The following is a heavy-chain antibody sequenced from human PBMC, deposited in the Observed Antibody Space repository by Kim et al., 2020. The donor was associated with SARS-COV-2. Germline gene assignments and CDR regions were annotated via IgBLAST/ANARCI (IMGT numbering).Heavy chain of an antibody. V-gene: IGHV1-24*01. D-gene: IGHD5-12*01. CDR2: FVPEDGET. J-gene: IGHJ4*02. CDR3: KVANTIDFAY. CDR1: GYTLSEFS. Sequence: ASVKVSCKVSGYTLSEFSIHWVRQVPGKGLEWMGGFVPEDGETVYAQKFQGRVTMTEDTSTDTAYMDLRSLRSEDTAVYYCKVANTIDFAYWGQGTLVTVSA.